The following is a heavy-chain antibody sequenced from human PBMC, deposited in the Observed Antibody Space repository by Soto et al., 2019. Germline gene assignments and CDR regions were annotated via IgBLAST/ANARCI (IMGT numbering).Heavy chain of an antibody. CDR1: GFTFSSYG. CDR3: AKDSIPYDGGYYFDY. CDR2: ISYDGSNK. J-gene: IGHJ4*02. Sequence: QVQLVESGGGVVQPGRSLRLSCAASGFTFSSYGMHWVRQAPGKGLEWVAVISYDGSNKYYADSVKGRFTISRDNSKNSLYLQMNSLRAEDTAVYYCAKDSIPYDGGYYFDYWGQGTLVTVSS. D-gene: IGHD3-16*01. V-gene: IGHV3-30*18.